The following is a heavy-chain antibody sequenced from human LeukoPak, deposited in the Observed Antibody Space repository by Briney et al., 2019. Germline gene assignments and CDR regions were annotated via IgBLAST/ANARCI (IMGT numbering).Heavy chain of an antibody. V-gene: IGHV4-39*01. CDR2: IYYSGST. J-gene: IGHJ6*02. CDR3: ARHFYYYYYGMDV. Sequence: SETLSLTCTVSGGSISSSSYYWGWIRQPPGKGLEWIGSIYYSGSTYYNPSLKSRVTISVDTSKNQFSLKLSSVTAADTAVYYCARHFYYYYYGMDVWGQGTTVTVSS. CDR1: GGSISSSSYY.